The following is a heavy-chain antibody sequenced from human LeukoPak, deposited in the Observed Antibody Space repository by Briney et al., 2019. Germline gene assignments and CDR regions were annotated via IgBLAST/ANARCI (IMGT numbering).Heavy chain of an antibody. J-gene: IGHJ4*02. Sequence: GRSLRLSCAASGFTFYSYAMSWVRQAPGKGLEWVSAISGNGDTTHYADSVKDRSTISRDNSKNILYLQMYSLRAEDTAVYYCAKYFASGSRNFDSWGQGTLVTVSS. CDR2: ISGNGDTT. CDR3: AKYFASGSRNFDS. D-gene: IGHD3-10*01. V-gene: IGHV3-23*01. CDR1: GFTFYSYA.